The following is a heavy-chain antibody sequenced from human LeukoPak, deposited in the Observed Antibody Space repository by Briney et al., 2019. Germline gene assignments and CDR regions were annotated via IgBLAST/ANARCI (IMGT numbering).Heavy chain of an antibody. J-gene: IGHJ4*02. CDR2: MNPNSGNT. V-gene: IGHV1-8*03. Sequence: GASVKVSCKASGYTFTSYDINWVRQATGQGLEWMGWMNPNSGNTGYAQKFQGRVTITRNTSISTAYMELSSLRSDDTAVYYCARAGCGTSCSEFDYWGQGTLVTVSS. CDR3: ARAGCGTSCSEFDY. CDR1: GYTFTSYD. D-gene: IGHD2-2*01.